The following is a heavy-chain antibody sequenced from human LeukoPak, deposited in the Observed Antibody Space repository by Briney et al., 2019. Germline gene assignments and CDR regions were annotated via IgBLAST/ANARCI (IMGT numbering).Heavy chain of an antibody. CDR3: ARDSTYDFWSGYSSAEYFQH. D-gene: IGHD3-3*01. CDR2: ISYDGSNK. V-gene: IGHV3-30-3*01. CDR1: GFTFSSYA. J-gene: IGHJ1*01. Sequence: GRSLRLSCAASGFTFSSYAMHWVRQAPGKGLEWVAVISYDGSNKYYADSVKGRFIISRDNSKNTLYLQMNSLRAEDTAVYYCARDSTYDFWSGYSSAEYFQHWGQGTLVTVSS.